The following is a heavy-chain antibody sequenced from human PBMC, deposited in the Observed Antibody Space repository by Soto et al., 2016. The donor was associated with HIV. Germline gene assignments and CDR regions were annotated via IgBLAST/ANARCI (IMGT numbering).Heavy chain of an antibody. CDR3: ARGRWLQPFDY. D-gene: IGHD5-12*01. Sequence: QVQLVESGGGLVKPGGSLRLSCAASGFTFSDYYMSWIRQAPGRGLEWVSYISSSSSYTNYADSVKGRFTISRDNAKNSLYLQMNSLRAEDTAVYYCARGRWLQPFDYWGQGTLVTVSS. CDR2: ISSSSSYT. J-gene: IGHJ4*02. CDR1: GFTFSDYY. V-gene: IGHV3-11*05.